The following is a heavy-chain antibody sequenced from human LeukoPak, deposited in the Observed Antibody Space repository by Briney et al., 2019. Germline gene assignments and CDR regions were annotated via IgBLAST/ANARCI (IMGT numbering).Heavy chain of an antibody. CDR2: IRPDGSEG. CDR1: GITFSNSW. V-gene: IGHV3-7*01. J-gene: IGHJ4*02. Sequence: PGGSLRLSCTTSGITFSNSWMSWVRQAPGKGLEWVATIRPDGSEGYYADSVRGRFTISRDNAKNTLYLQMNSLRAEDTAVYYCARDWFHAIDYWGQGTLVTVSS. CDR3: ARDWFHAIDY. D-gene: IGHD2/OR15-2a*01.